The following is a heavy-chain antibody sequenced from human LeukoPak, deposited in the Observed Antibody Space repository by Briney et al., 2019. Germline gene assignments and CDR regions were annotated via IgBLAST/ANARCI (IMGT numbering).Heavy chain of an antibody. CDR2: ISSSSSYI. CDR3: ARDAVAGISYGMDV. V-gene: IGHV3-21*01. Sequence: PGGSLRLSCAASGFTFSSYSMNLVRQAPGKGLEWVSSISSSSSYIYYADSVKGRFTISRDNAKNSLYLQMNSLRAEDTAVYYCARDAVAGISYGMDVWGQGTTVTVSS. CDR1: GFTFSSYS. D-gene: IGHD6-19*01. J-gene: IGHJ6*02.